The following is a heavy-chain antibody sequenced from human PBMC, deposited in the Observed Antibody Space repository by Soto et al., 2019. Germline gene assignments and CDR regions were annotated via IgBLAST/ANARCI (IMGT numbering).Heavy chain of an antibody. CDR3: AMVDNYVTPPPTDV. Sequence: QVQLVQSGDEVRKPGSSVKVPCKASGYIFVNYGIAWVRQAPGQGLEWMGWISPYSGNTHYASKVQDRLTMTTDTXPSTAYMDLGSLTSDDTAVYYWAMVDNYVTPPPTDVWGQGTTVTVSS. CDR1: GYIFVNYG. D-gene: IGHD3-16*01. CDR2: ISPYSGNT. J-gene: IGHJ6*02. V-gene: IGHV1-18*01.